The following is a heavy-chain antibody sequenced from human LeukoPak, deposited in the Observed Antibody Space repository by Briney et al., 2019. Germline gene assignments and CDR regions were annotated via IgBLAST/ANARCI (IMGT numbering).Heavy chain of an antibody. CDR1: GGSVSSGSYY. V-gene: IGHV4-61*01. D-gene: IGHD4-11*01. CDR2: IYYSGST. CDR3: ARDTRSNYYYYYYGMDV. J-gene: IGHJ6*02. Sequence: PSETLSLTCTVSGGSVSSGSYYWSWIRQPPGKGLEWIGYIYYSGSTNYNPSLKSRVTISVDTSKNQFSLKLSSVTAADTAVYYCARDTRSNYYYYYYGMDVWGQGTTVTVPS.